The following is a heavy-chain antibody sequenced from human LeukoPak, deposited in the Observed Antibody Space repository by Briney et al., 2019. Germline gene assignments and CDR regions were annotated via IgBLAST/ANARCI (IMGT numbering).Heavy chain of an antibody. CDR3: AKDRGGGPYYYGMDV. V-gene: IGHV3-9*01. CDR2: ISWNSGSI. Sequence: PGGSLRLSCAASGFTFDDYAMHWVRQAPGKGLEWVSGISWNSGSIGYADSVKGRFTISRDNAKNSLYLQMNSLRAEDTALYYCAKDRGGGPYYYGMDVWGQGTTVTVSS. J-gene: IGHJ6*02. D-gene: IGHD6-25*01. CDR1: GFTFDDYA.